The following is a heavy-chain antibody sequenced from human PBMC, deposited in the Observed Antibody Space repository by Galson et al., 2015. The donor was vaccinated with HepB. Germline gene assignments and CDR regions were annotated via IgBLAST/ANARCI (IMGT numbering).Heavy chain of an antibody. Sequence: SLILSCAASGFTFSSYAMSWVRQAPGKGLEWVSGISGSGGSTWYADSAKGRFIISRDNSKKTLYLQMNSLRAEDTAVYYCAKDFSGITIFGVVRYFDYWGQGTLVTVSS. V-gene: IGHV3-23*01. CDR1: GFTFSSYA. CDR2: ISGSGGST. J-gene: IGHJ4*02. D-gene: IGHD3-3*01. CDR3: AKDFSGITIFGVVRYFDY.